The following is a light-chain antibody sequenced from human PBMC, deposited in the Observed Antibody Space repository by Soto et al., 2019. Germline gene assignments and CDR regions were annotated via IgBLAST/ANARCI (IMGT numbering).Light chain of an antibody. J-gene: IGKJ1*01. CDR1: QSISTNY. Sequence: EIVLTQSPGTLSLSPGERATLSCRASQSISTNYLAWYQQEPGQAPRLLIYGASSRATGIPDRFSGSGSGTDFTLTISRLEPEDFVVYYCQQYDTSPLTFGQGTNVEIK. CDR3: QQYDTSPLT. V-gene: IGKV3-20*01. CDR2: GAS.